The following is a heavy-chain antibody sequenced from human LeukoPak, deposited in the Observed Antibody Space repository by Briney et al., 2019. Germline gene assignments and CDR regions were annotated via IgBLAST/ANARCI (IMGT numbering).Heavy chain of an antibody. CDR3: ASSKGTTEFDY. Sequence: ASVKVSCKASGYTFTSYGISWVRQAPGQGLEWVGWISAYNGNTNYAQKFQGRVTMTRDTSTSTVYMELSSLRSEDTAVYYCASSKGTTEFDYWGQGTLVTVSS. CDR2: ISAYNGNT. D-gene: IGHD1-1*01. V-gene: IGHV1-18*01. CDR1: GYTFTSYG. J-gene: IGHJ4*02.